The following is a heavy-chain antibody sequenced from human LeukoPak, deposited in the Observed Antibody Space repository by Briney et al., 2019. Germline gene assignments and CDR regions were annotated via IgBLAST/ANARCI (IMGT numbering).Heavy chain of an antibody. Sequence: KFQGRVTITRDTSASTAYMELSSLRSEDTAVYYCARGWSGSYPGSHRRDYWGQGTLVTVSS. D-gene: IGHD1-26*01. J-gene: IGHJ4*02. V-gene: IGHV1-3*01. CDR3: ARGWSGSYPGSHRRDY.